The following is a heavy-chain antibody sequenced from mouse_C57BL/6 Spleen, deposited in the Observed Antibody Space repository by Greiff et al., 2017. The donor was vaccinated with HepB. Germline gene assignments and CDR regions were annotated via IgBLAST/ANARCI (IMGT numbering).Heavy chain of an antibody. J-gene: IGHJ4*01. CDR3: AKIYYDYHYYAMDY. V-gene: IGHV2-5*01. CDR1: GFSLTSYG. D-gene: IGHD2-4*01. Sequence: VQLQQSGPGLVQPSQSLSITCTVSGFSLTSYGVHWVRQSPGKGLEWLGGIWRGGSTDYNAAFMSRLSITKDNSKSQVFFKMNSLQADDTAIYYCAKIYYDYHYYAMDYWGQGTSVTVSS. CDR2: IWRGGST.